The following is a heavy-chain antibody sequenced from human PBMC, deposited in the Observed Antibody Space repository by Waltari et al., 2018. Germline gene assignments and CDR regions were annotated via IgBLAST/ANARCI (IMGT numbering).Heavy chain of an antibody. J-gene: IGHJ4*02. Sequence: EVQLVESGGGLVQPGGSLKLPCAASGFTFTGPAMHWVRQASGKGLEWVGRIRSKANSYATAYAASVKGRFTISRDDSKNTAYLQMNSLKTEDTAVYYCTRSITTGGLDYWGQGTLVTVSS. CDR2: IRSKANSYAT. CDR3: TRSITTGGLDY. V-gene: IGHV3-73*02. D-gene: IGHD3-22*01. CDR1: GFTFTGPA.